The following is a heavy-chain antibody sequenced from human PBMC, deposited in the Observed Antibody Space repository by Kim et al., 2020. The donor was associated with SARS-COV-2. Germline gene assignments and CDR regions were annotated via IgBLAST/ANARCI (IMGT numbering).Heavy chain of an antibody. V-gene: IGHV1-8*01. CDR2: MNPNSGNT. CDR1: GYTFTSYD. CDR3: ARGITSSSWSIYYYYGMDV. Sequence: ASVKVSCKASGYTFTSYDINWVRQATGQGLEWMGWMNPNSGNTGYAQKFQGRVTMTRNTSISTAYMELSSLRSEDTAVYYCARGITSSSWSIYYYYGMDVWGQGTTVTVSS. J-gene: IGHJ6*02. D-gene: IGHD6-13*01.